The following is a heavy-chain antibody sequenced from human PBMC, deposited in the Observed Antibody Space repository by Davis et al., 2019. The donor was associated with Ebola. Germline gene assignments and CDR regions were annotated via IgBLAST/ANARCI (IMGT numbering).Heavy chain of an antibody. CDR1: GFTFSSYG. V-gene: IGHV3-30*18. Sequence: PGGSLRLSCAASGFTFSSYGMHWVRQAPGKGLEWVAVISYDGSNKYYADSVKGRFTISRDNSKNTLYLQMNSLRAEDTAMYYCAKDRYYDFWSGYYGRYYFDYWGQGTLVTVSS. J-gene: IGHJ4*02. CDR3: AKDRYYDFWSGYYGRYYFDY. CDR2: ISYDGSNK. D-gene: IGHD3-3*01.